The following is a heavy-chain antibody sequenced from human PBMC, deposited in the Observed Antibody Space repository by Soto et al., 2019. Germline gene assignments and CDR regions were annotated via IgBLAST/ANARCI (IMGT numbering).Heavy chain of an antibody. CDR3: ARDSRAAAGNRRYYFDY. CDR1: GGSIIISSW. D-gene: IGHD6-13*01. Sequence: TSETLSLTCSVSGGSIIISSWWSWFLHPPLKGLEWIGEIYHTLNTNYNPSLESRVTISVDKSKNQFSLNLNSVTAADTAVYYCARDSRAAAGNRRYYFDYWGQGTLVTVSS. V-gene: IGHV4-4*02. J-gene: IGHJ4*02. CDR2: IYHTLNT.